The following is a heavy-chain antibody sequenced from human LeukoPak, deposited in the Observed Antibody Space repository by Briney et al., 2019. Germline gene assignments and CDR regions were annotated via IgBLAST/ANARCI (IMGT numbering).Heavy chain of an antibody. D-gene: IGHD4-23*01. V-gene: IGHV1-69*04. Sequence: SVKVSCKASGGTFSSYAISWVRQAPGQGLEWMGRIIPILGIANYAQKFQGRVTITADKSTSTAYMELSSLRSEDTAVYYCARDLEAATVVTSGDGTFQHWGQGTLVTVSS. CDR3: ARDLEAATVVTSGDGTFQH. CDR1: GGTFSSYA. CDR2: IIPILGIA. J-gene: IGHJ1*01.